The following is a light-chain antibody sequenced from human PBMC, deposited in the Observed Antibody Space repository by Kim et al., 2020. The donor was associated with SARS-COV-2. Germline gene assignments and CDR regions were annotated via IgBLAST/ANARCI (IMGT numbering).Light chain of an antibody. J-gene: IGLJ1*01. V-gene: IGLV2-8*01. Sequence: PGQSGAITCAGTSSDFGTYNYVSWYQQHPGKAPKRIIYEVTKRPSGVPDRFSASMSGNTASLTISGLQPEDEADYYCTSHANNDYVFGTGTKVTVL. CDR2: EVT. CDR1: SSDFGTYNY. CDR3: TSHANNDYV.